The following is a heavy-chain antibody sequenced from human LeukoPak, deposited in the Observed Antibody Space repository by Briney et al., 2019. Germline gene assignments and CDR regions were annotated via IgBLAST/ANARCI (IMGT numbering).Heavy chain of an antibody. V-gene: IGHV3-21*01. CDR1: GFTFGSYS. CDR3: ARVGHSSSWYSPSNYYYMDV. Sequence: GGSLRLSCAASGFTFGSYSMNWVRQAPGKGLEWVSSISSSSSYIYYADSVKGRFTISRDNAKNSLYLQMNSLRAEDTAVYYCARVGHSSSWYSPSNYYYMDVWGKGTTVTVSS. D-gene: IGHD6-13*01. J-gene: IGHJ6*03. CDR2: ISSSSSYI.